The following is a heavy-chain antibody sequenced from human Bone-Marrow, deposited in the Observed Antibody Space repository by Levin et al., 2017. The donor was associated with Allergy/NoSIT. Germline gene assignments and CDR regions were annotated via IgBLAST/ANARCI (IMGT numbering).Heavy chain of an antibody. Sequence: ASVKVSCAASGFTFSSYSMNWVRQAPGKGLEWVSYISSSSSNIYYADSVKGRFTISRDNAKNSLYLQMNSLRDEDTAVYYCARFSSGYYYIDYWGQGTLVTVSS. V-gene: IGHV3-48*02. CDR3: ARFSSGYYYIDY. CDR2: ISSSSSNI. J-gene: IGHJ4*02. D-gene: IGHD3-22*01. CDR1: GFTFSSYS.